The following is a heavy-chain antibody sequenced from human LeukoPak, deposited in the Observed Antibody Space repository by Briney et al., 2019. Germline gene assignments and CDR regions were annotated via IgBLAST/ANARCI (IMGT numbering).Heavy chain of an antibody. CDR2: IRYDGSNK. CDR1: GFTFSSYG. Sequence: GGSLRLSCAASGFTFSSYGMHWVRQAPGKGLEWVAFIRYDGSNKYYADSVKGRFTISRDNSKNTLYLQMNSLRAEDTAVYYCAPAEVGATTSPLDYWGQGTLVTVSS. CDR3: APAEVGATTSPLDY. V-gene: IGHV3-30*02. D-gene: IGHD1-26*01. J-gene: IGHJ4*02.